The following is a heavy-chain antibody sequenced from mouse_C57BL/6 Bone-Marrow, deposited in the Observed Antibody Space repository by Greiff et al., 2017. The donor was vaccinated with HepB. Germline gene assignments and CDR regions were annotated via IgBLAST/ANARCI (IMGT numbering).Heavy chain of an antibody. J-gene: IGHJ4*01. CDR3: ARHGNYVYYAMDY. CDR2: ISSGGSYT. D-gene: IGHD2-1*01. Sequence: EVQVVESGGDLVKPGGSLKLSCAASGFTFSSYGMSWVRQTPDKRLEWVATISSGGSYTYYPDSVKGRITISRDNAKNTLYLQMSSLKSEDTAMYYCARHGNYVYYAMDYWGQGTSVTVSS. V-gene: IGHV5-6*01. CDR1: GFTFSSYG.